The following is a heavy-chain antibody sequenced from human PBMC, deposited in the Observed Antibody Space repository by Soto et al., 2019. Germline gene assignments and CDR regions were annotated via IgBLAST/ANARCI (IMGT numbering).Heavy chain of an antibody. Sequence: QVQLVQSGAEVKKPGSSVKVSCKASGGTFSSYAISWVRQAPGQGLEWMGGIIPIFGTANYAQKFQDRVTITADKSTSTAYMELSSLRSEDTAVYYCARDLPNDKGLAVAGTFDYWGQGTLVTVSS. CDR2: IIPIFGTA. J-gene: IGHJ4*02. V-gene: IGHV1-69*06. CDR3: ARDLPNDKGLAVAGTFDY. D-gene: IGHD6-19*01. CDR1: GGTFSSYA.